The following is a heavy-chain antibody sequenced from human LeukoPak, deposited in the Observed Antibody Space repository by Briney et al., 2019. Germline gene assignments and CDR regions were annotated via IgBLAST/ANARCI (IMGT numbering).Heavy chain of an antibody. D-gene: IGHD6-19*01. CDR1: GFTFSDYY. Sequence: GGSLRLSCAASGFTFSDYYMSWIRQAPGKGLEWVSYISSSGSTIYYADSVKGRFTISRDNAKNSLYLQMNSLRAEDTAVYYCASMTYSSGWVFDYWGQGTLVTVSS. V-gene: IGHV3-11*04. J-gene: IGHJ4*02. CDR3: ASMTYSSGWVFDY. CDR2: ISSSGSTI.